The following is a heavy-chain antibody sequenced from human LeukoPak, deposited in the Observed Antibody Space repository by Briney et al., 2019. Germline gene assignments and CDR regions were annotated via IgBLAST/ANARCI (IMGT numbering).Heavy chain of an antibody. CDR1: EFTFTDYY. V-gene: IGHV3-11*01. D-gene: IGHD3-10*01. CDR3: ARGGGYGSGSHYYFDY. J-gene: IGHJ4*02. CDR2: ISISGTTI. Sequence: GGSLRLSCAASEFTFTDYYMSWIRQAPGKGLEWLSYISISGTTIYYADSEKGRFTISRDNAKNSLYLQMNSLRAEDTAVYYCARGGGYGSGSHYYFDYWGQGTLVTVSS.